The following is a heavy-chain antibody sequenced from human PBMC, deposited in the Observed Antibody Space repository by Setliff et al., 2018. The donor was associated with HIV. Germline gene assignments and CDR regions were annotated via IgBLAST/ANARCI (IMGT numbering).Heavy chain of an antibody. CDR2: IPSSGSSI. D-gene: IGHD6-25*01. CDR1: GFTFSDYS. J-gene: IGHJ3*02. Sequence: TGGSLRLSCAASGFTFSDYSMSWIRQTPGKGLEWLSYIPSSGSSIYYADSVRGRFTIARDNAGNSLYHQMNSLRVDDTAVYYCAREGRRLPFNDAFDIWGHGTMVTVSS. CDR3: AREGRRLPFNDAFDI. V-gene: IGHV3-11*04.